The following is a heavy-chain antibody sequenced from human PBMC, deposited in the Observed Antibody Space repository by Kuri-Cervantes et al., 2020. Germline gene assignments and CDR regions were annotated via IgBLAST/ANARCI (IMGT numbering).Heavy chain of an antibody. Sequence: ASVKVSCKASGYTFTGYYMHWVRQAPGQGLEWMGWINPNSGNTGYAQKFQGRVTMTRNTSISTAYMELSSLRSEDTAVYYCARGLPKPIYYGMDVWGQGTTVTVSS. CDR2: INPNSGNT. V-gene: IGHV1-8*02. CDR3: ARGLPKPIYYGMDV. J-gene: IGHJ6*02. CDR1: GYTFTGYY.